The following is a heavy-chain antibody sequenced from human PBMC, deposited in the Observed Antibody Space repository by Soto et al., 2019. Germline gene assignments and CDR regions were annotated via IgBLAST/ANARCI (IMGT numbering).Heavy chain of an antibody. CDR3: AKTPPSFSRPWG. CDR2: ISYDGSNK. Sequence: QVQLVESGGGVVQPGRSLRLSCAASGFTFSSYGMHWVRQAPGKGLEWVAVISYDGSNKYYADSVKGRFTISRDNSKNTLYLQMNSLRAEDTAVYYCAKTPPSFSRPWGWGQGTLVTVSS. CDR1: GFTFSSYG. V-gene: IGHV3-30*18. J-gene: IGHJ4*02. D-gene: IGHD3-16*01.